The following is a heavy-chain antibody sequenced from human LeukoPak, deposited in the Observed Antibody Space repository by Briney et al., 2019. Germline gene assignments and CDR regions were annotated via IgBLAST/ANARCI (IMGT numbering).Heavy chain of an antibody. D-gene: IGHD4-17*01. CDR1: GGSISSYY. CDR3: ARGDGDYVHFDY. J-gene: IGHJ4*02. V-gene: IGHV4-59*01. CDR2: IYYSGST. Sequence: SETLSLTCTVSGGSISSYYWSWIRQPPGKGLEWIGYIYYSGSTNYNPSLKSRVTISVDTSKNQFSLKLSSVTAADTAMYYCARGDGDYVHFDYWGQGTLVTVSS.